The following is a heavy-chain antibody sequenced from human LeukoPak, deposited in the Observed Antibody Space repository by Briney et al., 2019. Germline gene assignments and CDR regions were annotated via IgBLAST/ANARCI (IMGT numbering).Heavy chain of an antibody. J-gene: IGHJ5*02. CDR1: GGSISSYY. CDR2: IYYSGST. V-gene: IGHV4-59*01. CDR3: ARALADDYSNWFDP. Sequence: PSETLSLTCTVSGGSISSYYWSWIRQPPGKGLEWIGYIYYSGSTNYNPSLKSRVTISVDTSKNQFSLKLSSVTAADTAVYYCARALADDYSNWFDPWGQGTLVTVSS. D-gene: IGHD4-11*01.